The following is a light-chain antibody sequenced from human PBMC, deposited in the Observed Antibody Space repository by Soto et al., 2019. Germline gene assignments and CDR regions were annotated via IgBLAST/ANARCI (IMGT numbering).Light chain of an antibody. J-gene: IGKJ1*01. CDR2: GVS. CDR1: QSVPSNF. Sequence: EIVLTQSPGTLSLSPGERATLSCRASQSVPSNFLAWYQQKPGQAPILVIYGVSRRATGIPDRFSGSGYWTDFTLTISRLEPEYFAVYYCQQYDSSWTFGQGTKVEIK. CDR3: QQYDSSWT. V-gene: IGKV3-20*01.